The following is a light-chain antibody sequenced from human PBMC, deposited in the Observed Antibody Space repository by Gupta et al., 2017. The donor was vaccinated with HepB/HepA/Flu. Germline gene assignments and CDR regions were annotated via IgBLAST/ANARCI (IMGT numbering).Light chain of an antibody. J-gene: IGLJ3*02. CDR2: GKS. V-gene: IGLV1-40*01. CDR3: QSDDSSMSGWV. CDR1: SSHIGAGSA. Sequence: SVLPQPPSVSGAPGQRVTIPCTGSSSHIGAGSAVHWSQQLPGTAPKLLIYGKSNRPSGVPDRFSGAKSVTSASLAIXRXQAEDEXDYYCQSDDSSMSGWVFGGGTKLTVL.